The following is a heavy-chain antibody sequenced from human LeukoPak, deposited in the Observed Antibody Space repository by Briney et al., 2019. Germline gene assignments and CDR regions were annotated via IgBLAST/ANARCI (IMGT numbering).Heavy chain of an antibody. CDR2: INHSGST. J-gene: IGHJ4*02. V-gene: IGHV4-34*01. D-gene: IGHD6-19*01. CDR3: ARVGLIAVDFDY. Sequence: SETLSLTCAVYGGSFSGYYWSWIRQPPGKGLEWIGEINHSGSTNYNPSLKSRVTISVDTSKNQFSLKLSSVTAADTAVYYCARVGLIAVDFDYWGQGTLVTVSS. CDR1: GGSFSGYY.